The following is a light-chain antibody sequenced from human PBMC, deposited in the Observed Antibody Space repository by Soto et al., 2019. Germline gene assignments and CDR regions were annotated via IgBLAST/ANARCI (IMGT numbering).Light chain of an antibody. CDR2: DIF. CDR1: RVLCID. J-gene: IGKJ4*01. Sequence: EIVITQSPATLCVSPGERDTLAFRASRVLCIDLAWYQQKPGQAPRLVIYDIFTSATGVPTRISGSGSGTEFTLTISSLQSEDFAVYYCQQYNSWPLTFGGGTKVDI. CDR3: QQYNSWPLT. V-gene: IGKV3D-15*01.